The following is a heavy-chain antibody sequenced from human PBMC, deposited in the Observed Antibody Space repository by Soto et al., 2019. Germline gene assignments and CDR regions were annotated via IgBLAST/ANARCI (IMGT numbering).Heavy chain of an antibody. D-gene: IGHD3-3*01. CDR3: ARHGPNYAFWSGRSYYYMDV. CDR1: GGSISSYY. V-gene: IGHV4-59*08. J-gene: IGHJ6*03. CDR2: IYYSGST. Sequence: QVQLQESGPGLVKPSETLSLTCTVSGGSISSYYWSWIRQPPGKGLEWIGYIYYSGSTNYNPSLRSRFTISVDTSTNQFSLKLSSVTAADTAVYYCARHGPNYAFWSGRSYYYMDVWGKGTTVTVSS.